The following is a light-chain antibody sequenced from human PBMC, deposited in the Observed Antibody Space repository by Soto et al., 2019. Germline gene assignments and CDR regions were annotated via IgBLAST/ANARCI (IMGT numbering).Light chain of an antibody. V-gene: IGLV1-44*01. J-gene: IGLJ1*01. CDR3: AAWDDSLNGNYV. CDR2: SNN. CDR1: SSNIGSNT. Sequence: QSVLTQPPSASRTPGQRVTISCSGSSSNIGSNTVNWYQQLPGTAPKLLIYSNNQRPSGVPDRFSGSKSGTSASLAISGLQSEDEADYYCAAWDDSLNGNYVFATGTKVTVL.